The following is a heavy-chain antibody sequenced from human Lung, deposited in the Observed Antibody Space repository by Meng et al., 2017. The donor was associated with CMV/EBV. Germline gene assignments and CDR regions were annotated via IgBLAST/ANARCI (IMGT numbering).Heavy chain of an antibody. CDR3: ARNWGYNDGTSYYWGMFDC. D-gene: IGHD3-22*01. CDR1: GFTFSDYS. J-gene: IGHJ4*02. Sequence: SCAASGFTFSDYSLNWVRQAPGKGLEWISYISFSGTTMYYADSVKGRFTISRDYAKNSLYLQMNSLRAEDTAVYYCARNWGYNDGTSYYWGMFDCXGQGXLVTVSS. V-gene: IGHV3-48*04. CDR2: ISFSGTTM.